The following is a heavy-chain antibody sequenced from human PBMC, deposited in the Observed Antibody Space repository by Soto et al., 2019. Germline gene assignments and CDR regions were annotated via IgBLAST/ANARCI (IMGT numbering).Heavy chain of an antibody. J-gene: IGHJ4*02. D-gene: IGHD3-22*01. CDR2: IFYSGST. CDR3: AETPDSGGYYFDY. CDR1: GGSITNSGYY. Sequence: QLQLQESGPGLVKPSETLSLTCTVSGGSITNSGYYWGWVRQPPGKGLEWIGSIFYSGSTHYKPSLRGDVTISGNRSRNHFSRTLSSVTDADRAVYKGAETPDSGGYYFDYWGKGTLVTVSS. V-gene: IGHV4-39*01.